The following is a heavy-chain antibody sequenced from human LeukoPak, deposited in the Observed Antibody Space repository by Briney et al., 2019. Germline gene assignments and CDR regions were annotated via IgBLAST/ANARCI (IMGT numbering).Heavy chain of an antibody. Sequence: ASVKVSCKASGYTFTDYYMHWVRQAPGQGLEWMGWINPNSGGTDSAQKFQGRVTMTRDTSISTAYMELSRLRSDDTAVYYCVRRTQLYNWFDPWGQGTLVIVSS. J-gene: IGHJ5*02. CDR2: INPNSGGT. D-gene: IGHD1-1*01. CDR1: GYTFTDYY. V-gene: IGHV1-2*02. CDR3: VRRTQLYNWFDP.